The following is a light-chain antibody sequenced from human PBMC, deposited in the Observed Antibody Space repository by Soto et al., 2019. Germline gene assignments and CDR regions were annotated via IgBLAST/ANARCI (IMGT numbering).Light chain of an antibody. V-gene: IGKV3-15*01. CDR1: QSISSY. CDR3: QQYSDWPSIT. J-gene: IGKJ5*01. Sequence: EIVMTQSPETLSVSAGERATLSCRATQSISSYLAWYQLKPGQAPRLLIYGVSTRATVIPARFSGSGSGTEFTLTISSLQSEDVAVYYCQQYSDWPSITFGQGTRLEIK. CDR2: GVS.